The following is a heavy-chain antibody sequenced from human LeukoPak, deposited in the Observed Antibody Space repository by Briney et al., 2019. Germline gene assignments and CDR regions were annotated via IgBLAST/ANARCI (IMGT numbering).Heavy chain of an antibody. D-gene: IGHD3-10*01. CDR3: ARNMVRAYQFDY. J-gene: IGHJ4*02. CDR1: GGSFSGYY. Sequence: SETLSLTCAVYGGSFSGYYWSWIRQPPGEGLEWIGEINHSGSTNYNPSLKSRVTISVDTSKNQFSLKLSSVTAADTAVYYCARNMVRAYQFDYWGQGTLVTVSS. V-gene: IGHV4-34*01. CDR2: INHSGST.